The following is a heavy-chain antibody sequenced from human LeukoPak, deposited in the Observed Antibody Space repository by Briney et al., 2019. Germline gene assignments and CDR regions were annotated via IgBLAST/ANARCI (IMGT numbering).Heavy chain of an antibody. J-gene: IGHJ4*02. D-gene: IGHD3-22*01. CDR2: IKQDGSEK. CDR1: GFTFSSYW. V-gene: IGHV3-7*01. CDR3: AREKPFYDSSGYYYPIAFDY. Sequence: PGGSLRLSCAASGFTFSSYWMSWVCQAPGKGLEWVANIKQDGSEKYYVDSVKGRFTISRDNAKNSLYLQMNSLRAEDTAVYYCAREKPFYDSSGYYYPIAFDYWGQGTLVTVSS.